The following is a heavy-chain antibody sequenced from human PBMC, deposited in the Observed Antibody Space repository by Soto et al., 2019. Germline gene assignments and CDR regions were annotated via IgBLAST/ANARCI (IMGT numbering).Heavy chain of an antibody. J-gene: IGHJ4*02. D-gene: IGHD3-22*01. CDR2: ISGSGGST. V-gene: IGHV3-23*01. CDR3: AKDPNYYNSSGPEAY. Sequence: PGGSLRLSCAASGFTFSSYAMSWVRQAPGKGLEWVSAISGSGGSTYYADSVKGRFTISRDNSKNTLYLQMNSLRAEDTAVYYFAKDPNYYNSSGPEAYGGRGTRATVSS. CDR1: GFTFSSYA.